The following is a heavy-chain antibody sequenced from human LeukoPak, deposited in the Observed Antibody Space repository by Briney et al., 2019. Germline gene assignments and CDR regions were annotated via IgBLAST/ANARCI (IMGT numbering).Heavy chain of an antibody. CDR2: ISGSGGST. D-gene: IGHD3-10*01. J-gene: IGHJ4*02. CDR3: KKALTVYYGSGSFDY. CDR1: GFTFSSYG. V-gene: IGHV3-23*01. Sequence: PGGSLRLSCAASGFTFSSYGMHWVRQAPGKGLEWVSAISGSGGSTYYADSVKGRFTISRDNSKNTLHPQMNSLRAEDTAVYYCKKALTVYYGSGSFDYWGQGTLVTVSS.